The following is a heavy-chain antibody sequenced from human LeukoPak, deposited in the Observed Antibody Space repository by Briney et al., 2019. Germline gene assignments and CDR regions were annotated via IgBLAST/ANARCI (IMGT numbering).Heavy chain of an antibody. D-gene: IGHD2-21*02. CDR3: ARKAYCGGDCYSFDY. V-gene: IGHV4-34*01. CDR1: GGSFSGYY. CDR2: INHSGST. Sequence: SETLSLTCAVYGGSFSGYYWSWIRQPPGKGLEWIGEINHSGSTNYNPSLKSRVTISLDTSKNQFSLKLSSVTAADTAVYYCARKAYCGGDCYSFDYWGQGTLVTVSS. J-gene: IGHJ4*02.